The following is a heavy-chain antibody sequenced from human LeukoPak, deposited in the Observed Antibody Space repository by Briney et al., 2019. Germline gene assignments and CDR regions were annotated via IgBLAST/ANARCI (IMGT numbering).Heavy chain of an antibody. J-gene: IGHJ4*02. CDR1: GGSTSNYY. V-gene: IGHV4-39*07. Sequence: SETLSLTCTVSGGSTSNYYWGWIRQPPGKGLEWIGSISYSGSTYYNPSLKSRVTISVDTSKNQFSLKLSSVTAADTAVYYCARGNYYESSGRGGYYFDSWGQGTLVTVSS. CDR2: ISYSGST. CDR3: ARGNYYESSGRGGYYFDS. D-gene: IGHD3-22*01.